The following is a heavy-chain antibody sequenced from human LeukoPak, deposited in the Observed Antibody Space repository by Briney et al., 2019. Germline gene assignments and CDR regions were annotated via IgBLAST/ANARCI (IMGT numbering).Heavy chain of an antibody. CDR1: GFTFSSYG. V-gene: IGHV3-30*02. CDR2: IRYDGSNK. Sequence: GGSLRLSCAASGFTFSSYGMHWVRQAPGKGLEWVAFIRYDGSNKYYADSVKGRFTISRDNSKDTLYLQMNSLRAEDTAVYYCAKGRGYSYGSDAFDIWGQGTMVTVSS. CDR3: AKGRGYSYGSDAFDI. D-gene: IGHD5-18*01. J-gene: IGHJ3*02.